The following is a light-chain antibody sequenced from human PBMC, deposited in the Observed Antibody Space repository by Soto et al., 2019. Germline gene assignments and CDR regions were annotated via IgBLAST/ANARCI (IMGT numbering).Light chain of an antibody. CDR3: SSYTSSNNLV. V-gene: IGLV2-14*01. Sequence: QSALTQPASVSGSPGQSITISCTGTSSDVGGYDYVSWYQQHPGKAPKLMIYEVISRPSGISNRFSGSKSGNTASLTISGLQAEDEADYYCSSYTSSNNLVFGGGTKLTVL. J-gene: IGLJ2*01. CDR1: SSDVGGYDY. CDR2: EVI.